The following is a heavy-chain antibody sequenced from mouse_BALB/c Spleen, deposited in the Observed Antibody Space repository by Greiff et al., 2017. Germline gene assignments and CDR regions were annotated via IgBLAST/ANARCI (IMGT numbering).Heavy chain of an antibody. CDR3: AREGGYDGGYFDY. J-gene: IGHJ2*01. D-gene: IGHD2-14*01. V-gene: IGHV3-2*02. CDR1: GYSITSDYA. Sequence: EVQLQESGPGLVKPSQSLSLTCTVTGYSITSDYAWNWIRQFPGNKLEWMGYISYSGSTSYNPSLKSRISITRDTSKNQFFLQLNSVTTEDTATYYCAREGGYDGGYFDYWGQGTTLTVSS. CDR2: ISYSGST.